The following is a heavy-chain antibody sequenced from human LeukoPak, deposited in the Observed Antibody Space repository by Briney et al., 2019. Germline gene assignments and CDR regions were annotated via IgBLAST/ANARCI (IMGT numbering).Heavy chain of an antibody. D-gene: IGHD5-24*01. CDR3: ARVEMATTAPGWSRDY. J-gene: IGHJ4*02. CDR1: GYTFTSYG. CDR2: IIPIFGTA. Sequence: SVKVSCKASGYTFTSYGISWVRQAPGQGLEWMGGIIPIFGTANYAQKFQGRVTITTDESTSTAYMELSSLRSEDTAVYYCARVEMATTAPGWSRDYWGQGTLVTVSS. V-gene: IGHV1-69*05.